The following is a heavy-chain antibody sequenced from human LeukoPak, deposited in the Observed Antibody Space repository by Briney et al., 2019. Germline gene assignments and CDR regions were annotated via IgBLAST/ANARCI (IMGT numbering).Heavy chain of an antibody. D-gene: IGHD5-24*01. V-gene: IGHV4-34*01. CDR2: INHSGST. CDR1: GGSFSGYY. Sequence: SETLSLTCAVYGGSFSGYYWSWIRQPPGKGLEWNGEINHSGSTNYNPSLKSRVTISVDTSKNQFSLKLSSVTAADTAVYYCARGGGQRWLQFGYWGQGTLVTVSS. CDR3: ARGGGQRWLQFGY. J-gene: IGHJ4*02.